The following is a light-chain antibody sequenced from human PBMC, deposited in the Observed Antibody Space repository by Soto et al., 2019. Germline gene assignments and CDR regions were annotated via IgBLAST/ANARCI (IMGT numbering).Light chain of an antibody. CDR1: SSDVGGYNY. Sequence: QSSLTQPASVSGSPGQSSTISYTGTSSDVGGYNYVSWYQQHPGKAPKLMIYDVSNRPSGVSNRFSGSKSGNTASLTISGLQAEDEADYYCSSYTSSNTLYVFGTGTKLTVL. CDR3: SSYTSSNTLYV. CDR2: DVS. V-gene: IGLV2-14*01. J-gene: IGLJ1*01.